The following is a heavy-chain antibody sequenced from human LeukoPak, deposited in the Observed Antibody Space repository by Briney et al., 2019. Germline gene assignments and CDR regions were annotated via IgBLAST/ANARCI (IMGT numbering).Heavy chain of an antibody. J-gene: IGHJ6*02. Sequence: PGGSLRLSCAASGFTFSDFGMNWVRQAPGKGLEWVAFIKGDETEKHYVDSLKVRFTISRDNAENSLSLQMNSLTVEDTAVYFCARGRFFYGWGIDVWGQGTTVIVSS. V-gene: IGHV3-7*01. CDR3: ARGRFFYGWGIDV. D-gene: IGHD2/OR15-2a*01. CDR1: GFTFSDFG. CDR2: IKGDETEK.